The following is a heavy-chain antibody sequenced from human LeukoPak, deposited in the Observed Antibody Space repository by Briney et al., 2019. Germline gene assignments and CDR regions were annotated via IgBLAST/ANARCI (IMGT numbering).Heavy chain of an antibody. J-gene: IGHJ4*02. Sequence: GGSLRLSCGASGFXVRSTYISWVRQAPGRGLEWISLIYSGGSTYYADSVKGRFTISRDNSKNTLYLQMNSLRAEDTAVYYCARGGPYYYDSSGYYFDSWGQGTLVTVSS. CDR2: IYSGGST. CDR1: GFXVRSTY. D-gene: IGHD3-22*01. CDR3: ARGGPYYYDSSGYYFDS. V-gene: IGHV3-53*01.